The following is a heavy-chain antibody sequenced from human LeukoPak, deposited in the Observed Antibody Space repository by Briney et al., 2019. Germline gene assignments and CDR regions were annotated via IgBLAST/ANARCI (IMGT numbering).Heavy chain of an antibody. V-gene: IGHV3-30-3*01. J-gene: IGHJ4*02. CDR3: ARVLTGYYLSPTFDY. Sequence: PGGSLRLSCAASGFTFSSYAMHWVRQAPGKGLEWVAVISYDGSNKYYADSVKGRFTFSRDNSKNTLYLQMNSLRAEDTAVYYCARVLTGYYLSPTFDYWGQGTLATVSS. CDR1: GFTFSSYA. D-gene: IGHD3-9*01. CDR2: ISYDGSNK.